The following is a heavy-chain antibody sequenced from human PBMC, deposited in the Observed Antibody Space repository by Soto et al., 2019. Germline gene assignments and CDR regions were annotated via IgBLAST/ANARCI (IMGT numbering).Heavy chain of an antibody. CDR3: AGWLTIFGVGVDAVDI. V-gene: IGHV3-23*01. CDR2: ISGSGDFT. CDR1: GFTLSSYA. Sequence: EVQMLESGGGLVQPGGSLRLSCAASGFTLSSYALSWVRQAPGKGLEWVSGISGSGDFTFDADSVRGRFTISRDNSMNTLYLQMNSLRVEDTAVYYCAGWLTIFGVGVDAVDIWGQGTMATVSS. J-gene: IGHJ3*02. D-gene: IGHD3-3*01.